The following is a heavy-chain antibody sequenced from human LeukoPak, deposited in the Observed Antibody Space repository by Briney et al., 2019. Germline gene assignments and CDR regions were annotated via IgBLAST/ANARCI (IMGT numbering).Heavy chain of an antibody. Sequence: GGSLRLLCGASGFTFSNYGMCWFRQAPGKGLEWVATIHLNGDETHYADCVRGRFTTSRDNSKNTLYLQMDSLRAENTAVYYCAKDRFTGTPYYFDYWGQGTLVTVSS. J-gene: IGHJ4*02. CDR1: GFTFSNYG. CDR3: AKDRFTGTPYYFDY. D-gene: IGHD1-1*01. CDR2: IHLNGDET. V-gene: IGHV3-23*01.